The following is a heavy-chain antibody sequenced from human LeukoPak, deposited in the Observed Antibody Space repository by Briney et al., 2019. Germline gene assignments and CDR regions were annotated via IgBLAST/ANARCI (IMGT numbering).Heavy chain of an antibody. CDR1: GFTFSSYS. J-gene: IGHJ4*02. V-gene: IGHV3-48*01. CDR2: ISSSSSTI. D-gene: IGHD1-26*01. CDR3: ARGRVGAMYYFDY. Sequence: GGSLRLSCPASGFTFSSYSMNWVRQAPGKGLEWVSYISSSSSTIYYADSVKGRFTISRDNAKNSLYLQMNSLRAEDTAVYYCARGRVGAMYYFDYWGQGTLVTVSS.